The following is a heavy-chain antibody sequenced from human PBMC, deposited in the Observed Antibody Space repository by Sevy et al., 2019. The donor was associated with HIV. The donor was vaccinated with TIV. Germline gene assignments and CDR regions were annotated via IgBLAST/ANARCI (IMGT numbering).Heavy chain of an antibody. D-gene: IGHD3-3*01. CDR2: IRSKAYGGTT. V-gene: IGHV3-49*03. Sequence: GGSLRLSCTASGFTFGDYAMSWFRQAPGKGLEWLGFIRSKAYGGTTEYAASVKGRFTISRDDSKSIAYLQMNSLKTEDTAVYYCTRGDGSYDFWSGYYGPPNPALDYWGQGTLVTVSS. CDR1: GFTFGDYA. CDR3: TRGDGSYDFWSGYYGPPNPALDY. J-gene: IGHJ4*02.